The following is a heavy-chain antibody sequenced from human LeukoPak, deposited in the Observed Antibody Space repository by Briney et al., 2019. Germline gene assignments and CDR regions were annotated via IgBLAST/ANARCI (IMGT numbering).Heavy chain of an antibody. J-gene: IGHJ6*03. Sequence: GGSLRLSCAASGFTFSNYNMNWVRQAPGKGLECVSYISSSSSYIYYAVSVKGRFTISRDNAKNSLFLQMNSLRAEDTAVYYCARGFDSSWLFVNVYYMDVWGKGTTVTISS. CDR3: ARGFDSSWLFVNVYYMDV. CDR1: GFTFSNYN. CDR2: ISSSSSYI. V-gene: IGHV3-21*01. D-gene: IGHD6-13*01.